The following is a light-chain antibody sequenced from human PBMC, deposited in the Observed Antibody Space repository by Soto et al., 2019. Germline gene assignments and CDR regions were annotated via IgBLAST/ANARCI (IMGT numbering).Light chain of an antibody. CDR1: QSISNY. J-gene: IGKJ1*01. CDR3: QQSHSTPPT. V-gene: IGKV1-39*01. Sequence: DIQMTQSPSSLSASVGARVTITCRASQSISNYLNWYQLEPGKAPNLLIYTAATLQSGVPSRFSGTGSGTDFTLTISSLQPEDSATYYCQQSHSTPPTFGQGTKVEVK. CDR2: TAA.